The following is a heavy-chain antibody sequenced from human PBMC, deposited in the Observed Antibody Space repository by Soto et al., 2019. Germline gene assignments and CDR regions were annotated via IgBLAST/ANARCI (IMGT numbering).Heavy chain of an antibody. J-gene: IGHJ4*02. D-gene: IGHD2-21*02. Sequence: QVQLMQSGAEVKKPGASVKVSCKASGDTFTDYYIHWVRQAPGQGLVWMGTVNPSGGHTTYAQHFLVRVPMTGDTSPSTLYMELTSLTSDDTAIYYCARGGHVVVVTAALDYWGQGTLVTVSS. CDR1: GDTFTDYY. CDR2: VNPSGGHT. V-gene: IGHV1-46*01. CDR3: ARGGHVVVVTAALDY.